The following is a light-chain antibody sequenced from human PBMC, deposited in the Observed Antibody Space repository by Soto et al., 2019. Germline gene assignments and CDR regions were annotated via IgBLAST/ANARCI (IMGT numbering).Light chain of an antibody. V-gene: IGKV3-20*01. CDR2: GAS. CDR1: QSVSSSY. CDR3: QQYGSSPIT. J-gene: IGKJ5*01. Sequence: EIVLTQSPGTLSLSPGERATLSCGTSQSVSSSYLAWYQQKPGQAPRLIIYGASSRATGIPDRFSGSGSGTDFTLTISRLEPEDFAVYYCQQYGSSPITFGQGTRLEIK.